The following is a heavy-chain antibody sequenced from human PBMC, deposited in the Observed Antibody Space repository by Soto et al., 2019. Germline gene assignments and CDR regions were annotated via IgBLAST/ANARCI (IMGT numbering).Heavy chain of an antibody. CDR2: IYPGDSDT. J-gene: IGHJ6*02. CDR1: GYTFTDYW. CDR3: AREGIVVIPAGIRGFGMDV. V-gene: IGHV5-51*01. D-gene: IGHD2-2*01. Sequence: PGESLKISCKGSGYTFTDYWLGWVRQLPGTGLEWMGIIYPGDSDTRYSPSFQGHVTITVDKSTSTAYLQWNSLRVEDTAVYYCAREGIVVIPAGIRGFGMDVWGQGTTVTVSS.